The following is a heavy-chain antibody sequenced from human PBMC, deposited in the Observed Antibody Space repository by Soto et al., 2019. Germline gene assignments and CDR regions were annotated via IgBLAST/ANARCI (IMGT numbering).Heavy chain of an antibody. D-gene: IGHD3-10*01. CDR3: ARVPRITMVRGVQIQDWYDP. CDR2: MNPNSGNT. Sequence: ASVKVSCKASGYTFTSYDINWVRQATGQGLEWMGWMNPNSGNTGYAQKFQGRVTMTRNTSISTAYMELSSLRSEDTAVYYCARVPRITMVRGVQIQDWYDPWGQGTLVTVSS. J-gene: IGHJ5*02. V-gene: IGHV1-8*01. CDR1: GYTFTSYD.